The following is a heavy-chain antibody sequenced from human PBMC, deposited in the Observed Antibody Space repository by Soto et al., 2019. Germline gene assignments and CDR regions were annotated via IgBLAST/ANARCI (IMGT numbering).Heavy chain of an antibody. J-gene: IGHJ6*02. CDR3: VRMGFSGGGYLSYYYYGMDI. CDR1: GYSFTKYF. V-gene: IGHV5-51*01. Sequence: GASLTISCKGSGYSFTKYFIGWVRQIPGKGLEWMAIIYPDESDTRYSPSFQGQVTISADKSISTAYLQWSSLKASDTAMYYCVRMGFSGGGYLSYYYYGMDIWGQGTTVTVSS. CDR2: IYPDESDT. D-gene: IGHD5-12*01.